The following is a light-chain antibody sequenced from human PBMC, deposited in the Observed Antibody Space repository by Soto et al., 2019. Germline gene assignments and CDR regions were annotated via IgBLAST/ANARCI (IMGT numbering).Light chain of an antibody. CDR2: VAS. V-gene: IGKV3-20*01. J-gene: IGKJ2*01. CDR3: QQYGSSPPYT. CDR1: QSVRSNY. Sequence: EIVLTQSPGTLSLSPGERATLSCRASQSVRSNYLAWYQQKPGQAPRLLIYVASSRSTGIPDRFSGSGSGTDFSLIISRLEPEDFGVYYCQQYGSSPPYTFGQGTKLEIK.